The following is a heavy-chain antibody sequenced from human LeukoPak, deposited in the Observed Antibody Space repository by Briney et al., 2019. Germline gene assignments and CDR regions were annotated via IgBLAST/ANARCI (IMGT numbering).Heavy chain of an antibody. J-gene: IGHJ4*02. CDR2: INYSGST. Sequence: PSETLSLTCTASGGSISSYYWSWIRQPPGKGLEWIGDINYSGSTNYNPSLKSRVTISVDTSKNQFSLRLSSVTAADTAVYYSARLASGSYGPLTPFDYWGQGTLVTVSS. V-gene: IGHV4-59*08. CDR3: ARLASGSYGPLTPFDY. CDR1: GGSISSYY. D-gene: IGHD1-26*01.